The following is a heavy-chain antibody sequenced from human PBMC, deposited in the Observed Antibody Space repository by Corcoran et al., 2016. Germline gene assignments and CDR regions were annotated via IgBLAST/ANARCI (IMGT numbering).Heavy chain of an antibody. CDR1: GYTFTSYY. D-gene: IGHD1-26*01. J-gene: IGHJ6*02. CDR3: ARDVGEGSEYGMDV. V-gene: IGHV1-46*01. CDR2: INPRGGST. Sequence: QVQLVQSGAEVKKRGASGKVSCKASGYTFTSYYMHWVRQATGQGLEWMGIINPRGGSTSYAQKFQGRVTMTWDKSTSTVYMELSSLRSEDTAVYYCARDVGEGSEYGMDVCGQGTTVTVSS.